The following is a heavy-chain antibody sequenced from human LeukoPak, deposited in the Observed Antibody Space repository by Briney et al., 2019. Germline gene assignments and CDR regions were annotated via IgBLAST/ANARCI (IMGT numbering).Heavy chain of an antibody. Sequence: SGGSLRLSCAASGFTFSSYSMNWVRQAPGKGLEWVSYISSSGSTIYYADSVKGRFTISRDNAKNSLYLQMNSLRAEDTAVYYCARVVYYDYVWGGAGLDYWGQGTLVTVSS. CDR1: GFTFSSYS. V-gene: IGHV3-48*04. J-gene: IGHJ4*02. D-gene: IGHD3-16*01. CDR2: ISSSGSTI. CDR3: ARVVYYDYVWGGAGLDY.